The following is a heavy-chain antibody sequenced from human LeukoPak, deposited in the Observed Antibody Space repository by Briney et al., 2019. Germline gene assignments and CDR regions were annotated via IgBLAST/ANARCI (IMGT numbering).Heavy chain of an antibody. CDR2: IFYSGST. V-gene: IGHV4-39*01. Sequence: PSETLSLTCTVSGGSLSSSSYYWGWIRQPPGKGLEWIGTIFYSGSTYYNPSLKSRVTISVDTSKNQFSLKLSSVTAADTAVYYCASYHDSSGYIAEYFQHWGQGTLVTVSS. CDR3: ASYHDSSGYIAEYFQH. J-gene: IGHJ1*01. D-gene: IGHD3-22*01. CDR1: GGSLSSSSYY.